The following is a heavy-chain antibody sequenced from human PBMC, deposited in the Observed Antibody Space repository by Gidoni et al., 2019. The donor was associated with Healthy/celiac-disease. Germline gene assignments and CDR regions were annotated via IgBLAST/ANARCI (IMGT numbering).Heavy chain of an antibody. J-gene: IGHJ4*02. V-gene: IGHV4-34*01. CDR2: INHSGST. Sequence: QVQLQQWGAGLLKPSETLSLTCAVYGGSFSGYYWSWIRQPPGKGLEWIGEINHSGSTNYNPSLKSRVTISVDTSKNQFSLKLSSVTAADTAVYYCARDGYSRRYYFDYWGQGTLVTVSS. CDR1: GGSFSGYY. CDR3: ARDGYSRRYYFDY. D-gene: IGHD6-13*01.